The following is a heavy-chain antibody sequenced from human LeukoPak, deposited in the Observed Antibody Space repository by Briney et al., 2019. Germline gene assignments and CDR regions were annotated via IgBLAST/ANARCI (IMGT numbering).Heavy chain of an antibody. CDR1: GFTFGSYA. CDR2: ISYDGSNK. V-gene: IGHV3-30-3*01. J-gene: IGHJ6*02. CDR3: ARDHGMDV. Sequence: GRSLRLSCAASGFTFGSYAMHWVRQAPVKGLEWVAVISYDGSNKYYADSVKGRFTISRDNSKNTLYLQMNSLRAEDTAVYYCARDHGMDVWGQGTTVTVSS.